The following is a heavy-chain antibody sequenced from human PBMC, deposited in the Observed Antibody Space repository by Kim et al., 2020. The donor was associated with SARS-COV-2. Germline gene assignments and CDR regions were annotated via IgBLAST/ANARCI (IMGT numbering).Heavy chain of an antibody. D-gene: IGHD3-22*01. CDR3: ARDRVYYYDSSGYDHPFDY. Sequence: GGSLRLSCAASGFTFSSYGMHWVRQAPGKGLEWVAVIWYDGSNKYYADSVKGRFTISRDNSKNTLYLQMNSLRAEDTAVYYCARDRVYYYDSSGYDHPFDYWGQGTLVTVSS. V-gene: IGHV3-33*01. CDR2: IWYDGSNK. CDR1: GFTFSSYG. J-gene: IGHJ4*02.